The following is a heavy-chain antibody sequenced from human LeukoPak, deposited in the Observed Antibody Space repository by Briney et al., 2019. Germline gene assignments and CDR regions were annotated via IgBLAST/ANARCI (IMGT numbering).Heavy chain of an antibody. D-gene: IGHD6-13*01. CDR3: AKKTAAFDIFDN. CDR1: GFTFTNCG. V-gene: IGHV3-30*18. J-gene: IGHJ4*02. CDR2: FSDDGTTK. Sequence: GRSLRLSCAASGFTFTNCGMHWVRQAPGKGLEWVSVFSDDGTTKYYADSVKGRFTVSRDNSKNTLYLQMNSLRAEDTAVYYCAKKTAAFDIFDNWGQGTLVTVSS.